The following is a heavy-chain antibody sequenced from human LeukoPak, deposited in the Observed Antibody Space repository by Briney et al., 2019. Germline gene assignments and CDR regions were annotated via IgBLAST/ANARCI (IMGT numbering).Heavy chain of an antibody. CDR2: ISSSGSTI. J-gene: IGHJ6*02. CDR1: GFTFSDYY. D-gene: IGHD4-17*01. Sequence: PGGSLRLSCAASGFTFSDYYMSWIRQAPGKGLEWVSYISSSGSTIYYADSVKGRFTISRDNAKNSLYLQMNSLRAEDTAVYYCARSLTVTSPLYYYYYGMDVWGQGTTVTVSS. CDR3: ARSLTVTSPLYYYYYGMDV. V-gene: IGHV3-11*01.